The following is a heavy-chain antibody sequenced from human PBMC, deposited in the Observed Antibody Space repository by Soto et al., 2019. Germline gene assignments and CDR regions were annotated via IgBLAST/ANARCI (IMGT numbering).Heavy chain of an antibody. V-gene: IGHV4-31*03. J-gene: IGHJ3*02. D-gene: IGHD3-22*01. Sequence: QVQLQESGPGLVKPSQTLSLTCTVSGGSISSGGYYWSWIRQHPGKGLEWIGYIYYSGSTYYNPSLKSRVTISVDTSKNQFSLKLSSVTAADTAVYYCARGWENDSSGCDAFDIWGQGTMVTVSS. CDR2: IYYSGST. CDR1: GGSISSGGYY. CDR3: ARGWENDSSGCDAFDI.